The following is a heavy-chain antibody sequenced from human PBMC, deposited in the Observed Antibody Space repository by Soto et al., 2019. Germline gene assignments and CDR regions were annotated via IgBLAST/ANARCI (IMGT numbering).Heavy chain of an antibody. J-gene: IGHJ5*02. CDR1: GGTFSSYA. CDR3: ARAGRGYSGYDYVWWFDP. V-gene: IGHV1-69*13. Sequence: SVKVSCKASGGTFSSYAISWVRQAPGQGLEWMGGIIPIFGTANYAQKFQGRVTITADESTSTAYMELSSLRSEDTAVYYCARAGRGYSGYDYVWWFDPWGQGTLVTV. CDR2: IIPIFGTA. D-gene: IGHD5-12*01.